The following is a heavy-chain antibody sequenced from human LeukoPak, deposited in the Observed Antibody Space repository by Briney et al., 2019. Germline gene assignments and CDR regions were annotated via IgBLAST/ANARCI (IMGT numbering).Heavy chain of an antibody. J-gene: IGHJ4*01. CDR1: SGSISGYY. CDR3: ARFIGSSGYYDY. D-gene: IGHD3-22*01. CDR2: IYSTGIT. Sequence: SETLSLTCTVSSGSISGYYWSWIRQPPGKGLELIGYIYSTGITDYNPSLTSRVTISVDTSKNQFSLKQSSVTAADTAVYYCARFIGSSGYYDYWGHGTLVTVPS. V-gene: IGHV4-59*01.